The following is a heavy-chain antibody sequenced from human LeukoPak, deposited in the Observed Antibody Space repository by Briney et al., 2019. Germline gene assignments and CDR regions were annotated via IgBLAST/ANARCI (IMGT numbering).Heavy chain of an antibody. J-gene: IGHJ4*02. V-gene: IGHV3-30*04. Sequence: GGSLRLSCAASGFTFSTYAMHWVRQAPGKGLEWVAVISYDGSSKYYADSVKGRFTISRDNSKNTLYLQMNSLRAEDTAVYYCAKSGYYYEYYFDYWGQGTLVTVSS. D-gene: IGHD3-22*01. CDR3: AKSGYYYEYYFDY. CDR1: GFTFSTYA. CDR2: ISYDGSSK.